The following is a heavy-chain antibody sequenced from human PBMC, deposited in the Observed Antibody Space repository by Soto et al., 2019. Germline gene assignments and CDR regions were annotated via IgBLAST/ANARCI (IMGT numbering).Heavy chain of an antibody. J-gene: IGHJ6*02. CDR2: INPNSGGT. CDR3: ARAMTGNYYYYYGMDV. CDR1: GYTFTGYY. V-gene: IGHV1-2*04. Sequence: ASVKVSCKASGYTFTGYYMHWVRQAPGQGLELMGWINPNSGGTNYAQKFQGWVTMTRDTSISTAYMELSRLRSDDTAVYYCARAMTGNYYYYYGMDVWGQGTTVTVSS.